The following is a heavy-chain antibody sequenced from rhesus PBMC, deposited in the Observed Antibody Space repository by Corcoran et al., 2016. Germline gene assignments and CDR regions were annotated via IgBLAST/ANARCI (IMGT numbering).Heavy chain of an antibody. Sequence: QVQLQESGPGLVKPSETLSLTCAVSGGSISSNYWSWIRQPPGKVLEWIVYIYGSSGSTSYNPSLKSRVTISTDTSKNQFALKLSSLTAADTAVYYCARDEVTIFGLGRNYFDYWGQGVLVTVSS. CDR3: ARDEVTIFGLGRNYFDY. CDR2: IYGSSGST. V-gene: IGHV4-160*01. D-gene: IGHD3-3*01. J-gene: IGHJ4*01. CDR1: GGSISSNY.